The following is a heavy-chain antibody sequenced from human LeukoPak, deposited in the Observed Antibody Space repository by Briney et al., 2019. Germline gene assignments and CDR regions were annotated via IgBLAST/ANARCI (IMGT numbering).Heavy chain of an antibody. Sequence: GGSLRLSCAASGLTVSSNYMSWVRQAPGKGLEWVSVIYSGGSTYYADSVKGRFTTSRDNSKNTLYLQMNSLRAEDTAVYYCARVSKDWFDPWGQGTLVTVSS. V-gene: IGHV3-66*01. CDR3: ARVSKDWFDP. CDR1: GLTVSSNY. J-gene: IGHJ5*02. CDR2: IYSGGST.